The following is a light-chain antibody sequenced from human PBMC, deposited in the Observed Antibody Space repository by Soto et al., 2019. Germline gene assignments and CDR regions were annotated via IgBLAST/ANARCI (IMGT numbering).Light chain of an antibody. J-gene: IGLJ1*01. CDR1: SSDVGGYNY. CDR3: SSYTSSSTPYV. V-gene: IGLV2-14*01. CDR2: DVS. Sequence: LTQPASVSGSPGQSITISCTGTSSDVGGYNYVSWYQQHPGKAPKLMIYDVSNRPSGVSNRFSGSKSGNTASLTISGLQAEDEADYYCSSYTSSSTPYVFGTGTKATVL.